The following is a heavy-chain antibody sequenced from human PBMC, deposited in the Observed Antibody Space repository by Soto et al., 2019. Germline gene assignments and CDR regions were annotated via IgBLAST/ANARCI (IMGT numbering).Heavy chain of an antibody. CDR1: GGTFSRHA. Sequence: QVQLVQSGAEVRKPGSSVKVSCKASGGTFSRHAISWVRQAPGQGLEWMGGIIPIFGTANHAQKFQGRVTIIADESTSTVYMELSSLRSEDTAIYYCARAPYDFWSQNHYFDYWGQGTLVTVSS. CDR3: ARAPYDFWSQNHYFDY. V-gene: IGHV1-69*01. D-gene: IGHD3-3*01. J-gene: IGHJ4*02. CDR2: IIPIFGTA.